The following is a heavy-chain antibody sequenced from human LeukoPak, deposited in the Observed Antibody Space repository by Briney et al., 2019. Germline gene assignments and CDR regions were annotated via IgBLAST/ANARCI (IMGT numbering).Heavy chain of an antibody. CDR2: IGAAGDT. J-gene: IGHJ4*02. CDR3: ARDSREKGDF. Sequence: GGSLRLSCAASGFTFSSYDMHWVRQATGKGLEWVSAIGAAGDTYYPGSVKGRFTISRENAKNSLYLQMNSLRAEDTAVYFCARDSREKGDFWGQGTLVTVSS. V-gene: IGHV3-13*01. CDR1: GFTFSSYD.